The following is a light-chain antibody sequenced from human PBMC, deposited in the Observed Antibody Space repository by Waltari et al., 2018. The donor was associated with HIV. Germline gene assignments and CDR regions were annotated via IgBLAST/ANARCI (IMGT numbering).Light chain of an antibody. Sequence: QSVLTQPPSVSAAPGQKVTISCSGISSTIANNYVSWYHQLPGTAPKLLIYDNNKRPSGIPDRFSGSKSGTSATLGITGLQTGDEADYYCGTWDSSLSAEVFGTGTKVTVL. CDR1: SSTIANNY. V-gene: IGLV1-51*01. CDR3: GTWDSSLSAEV. J-gene: IGLJ1*01. CDR2: DNN.